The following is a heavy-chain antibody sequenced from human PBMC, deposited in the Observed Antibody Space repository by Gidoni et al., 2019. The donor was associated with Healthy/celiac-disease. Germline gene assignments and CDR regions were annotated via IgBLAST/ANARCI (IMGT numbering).Heavy chain of an antibody. CDR2: ISGSGGST. CDR3: AKFAAKDIRWLDY. CDR1: GFTFSSYA. J-gene: IGHJ4*02. Sequence: EVQLLESGGGLVQPGGSLRLSCAPSGFTFSSYAMSWVRQAPGKGLEWVSAISGSGGSTYYADSVKGRLTISRDNSKNTLYLQMNSLRAEDTAVYYCAKFAAKDIRWLDYWGQGTLVTVSS. V-gene: IGHV3-23*01.